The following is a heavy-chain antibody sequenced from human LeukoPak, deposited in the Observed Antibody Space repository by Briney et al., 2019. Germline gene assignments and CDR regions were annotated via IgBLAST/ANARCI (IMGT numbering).Heavy chain of an antibody. CDR2: INSDGSST. Sequence: GGSLRLSCAASGFTFSSYWMHWVRQAPGKGLVWVSRINSDGSSTSYADSVKGRFTISRDNAKNTLYLQMNSLRAEDTAVYYCARAYSSGPMGLLYWGQGTLVTVSS. V-gene: IGHV3-74*01. D-gene: IGHD6-19*01. J-gene: IGHJ4*02. CDR1: GFTFSSYW. CDR3: ARAYSSGPMGLLY.